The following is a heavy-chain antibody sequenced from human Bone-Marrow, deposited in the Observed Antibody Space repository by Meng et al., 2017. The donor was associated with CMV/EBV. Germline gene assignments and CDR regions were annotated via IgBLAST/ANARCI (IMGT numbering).Heavy chain of an antibody. V-gene: IGHV3-7*01. CDR2: IKQDGSEK. CDR3: ARICVTGAACYHLDY. J-gene: IGHJ4*02. Sequence: GESLKISCPASGFTFTNYWMSWVRQAPGKGLEWVANIKQDGSEKQYVDSVKGRFTVSRDNAKTSLDLQMNSLRVDDTAVYYCARICVTGAACYHLDYWGQGTLVTVSS. D-gene: IGHD1-14*01. CDR1: GFTFTNYW.